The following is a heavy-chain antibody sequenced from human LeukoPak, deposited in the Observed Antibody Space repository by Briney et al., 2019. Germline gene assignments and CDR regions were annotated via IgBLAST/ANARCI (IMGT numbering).Heavy chain of an antibody. CDR2: IYTSGST. Sequence: SETLSLTCTVSGGSISRYYWSWIRQPAGKGLEWIGRIYTSGSTNYNPSLKSRVTMSVDTSKNQFSLKLSSVTAADTAVYYCARDRYYYDSSGYLFDYWGQGTLVTVSS. CDR1: GGSISRYY. V-gene: IGHV4-4*07. CDR3: ARDRYYYDSSGYLFDY. D-gene: IGHD3-22*01. J-gene: IGHJ4*02.